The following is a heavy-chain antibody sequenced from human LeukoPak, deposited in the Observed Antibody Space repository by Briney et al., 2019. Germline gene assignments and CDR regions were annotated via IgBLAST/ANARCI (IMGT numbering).Heavy chain of an antibody. CDR1: GYTLTELS. CDR2: FDPEDGET. D-gene: IGHD5-18*01. CDR3: ATAPSRGQTAMAIENDY. V-gene: IGHV1-24*01. J-gene: IGHJ4*02. Sequence: ASVKVSCKVSGYTLTELSMHWVRQAPGKGLEWMGGFDPEDGETIYAQKFQGRVTMTEDTSTDTTYMELSSLRSEDTAVYYCATAPSRGQTAMAIENDYWGQGTLVTVSS.